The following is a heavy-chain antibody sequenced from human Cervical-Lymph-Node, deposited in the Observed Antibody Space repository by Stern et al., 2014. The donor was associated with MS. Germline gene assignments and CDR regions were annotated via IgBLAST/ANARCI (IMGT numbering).Heavy chain of an antibody. CDR2: INVDGSST. CDR1: GLPFSNYW. Sequence: EVQLVESGGGLVQRGGALRLSCAVSGLPFSNYWMPWVRQAPGKGLSWVSRINVDGSSTTYADAVKGRFTISRDNAKNTLYLQMSGLTAADTAVYYCATYTSGSQLWLKYWGQGTLVTVSS. V-gene: IGHV3-74*01. J-gene: IGHJ4*02. CDR3: ATYTSGSQLWLKY. D-gene: IGHD5-18*01.